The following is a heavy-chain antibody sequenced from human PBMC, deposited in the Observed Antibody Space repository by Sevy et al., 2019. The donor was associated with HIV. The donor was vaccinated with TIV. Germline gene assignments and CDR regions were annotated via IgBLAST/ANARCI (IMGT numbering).Heavy chain of an antibody. J-gene: IGHJ4*02. V-gene: IGHV3-15*01. CDR1: GFTFSSAW. CDR2: IQSKTDGGTT. D-gene: IGHD3-9*01. CDR3: TTATSTGYFDWLLDFDY. Sequence: GGSLRLSCVASGFTFSSAWMSWVRQAPGKGLEWVGRIQSKTDGGTTDYAASVKGRFTILRDDSVNTLYLQMNSLTTEDTAVYYCTTATSTGYFDWLLDFDYWGQGTLVTVSS.